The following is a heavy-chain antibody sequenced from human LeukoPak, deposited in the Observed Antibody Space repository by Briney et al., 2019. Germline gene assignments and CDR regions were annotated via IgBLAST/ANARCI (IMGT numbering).Heavy chain of an antibody. Sequence: SETLSLTCAVYGGSFSGYYWSWIRQPPGKGLKWIGEINHSGSTNYNPSLKSRVTISVDTSKNQFSLKLSSVTAADTAVYYCARGFWSGYYRCRGWFDPWGQGTLVTVSS. J-gene: IGHJ5*02. CDR3: ARGFWSGYYRCRGWFDP. CDR1: GGSFSGYY. V-gene: IGHV4-34*01. D-gene: IGHD3-3*01. CDR2: INHSGST.